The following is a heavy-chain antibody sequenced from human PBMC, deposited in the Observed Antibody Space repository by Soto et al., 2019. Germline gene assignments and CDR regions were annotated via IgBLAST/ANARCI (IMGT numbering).Heavy chain of an antibody. CDR3: AGDRAPPLVNAARQYYYYYYGMDV. D-gene: IGHD6-6*01. Sequence: GASVKVSCKASGYTFTGYYMHWVRQAPGQGLEWMGWINPNSGGTNYAQKFQGWVTMTRDTSISTAYMELSRLRSDDTAVYYCAGDRAPPLVNAARQYYYYYYGMDVWGQGTTVTVSS. V-gene: IGHV1-2*04. J-gene: IGHJ6*02. CDR2: INPNSGGT. CDR1: GYTFTGYY.